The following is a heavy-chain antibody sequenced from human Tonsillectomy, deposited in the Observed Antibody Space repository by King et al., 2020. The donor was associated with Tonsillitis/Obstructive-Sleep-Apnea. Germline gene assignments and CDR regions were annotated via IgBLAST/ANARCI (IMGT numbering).Heavy chain of an antibody. Sequence: QLVQSGAEVKKPGESLKISCKGSGYSFTSYWIGWVRQMPGKGLEWMGIIYPGDSDTRYSPSFQGQVTISADKSITTAYLQWSSLKASDTAMYYCARVRDLGIGVAGAFDIGGQGTMVTVSS. CDR1: GYSFTSYW. V-gene: IGHV5-51*03. J-gene: IGHJ3*02. CDR3: ARVRDLGIGVAGAFDI. CDR2: IYPGDSDT. D-gene: IGHD6-19*01.